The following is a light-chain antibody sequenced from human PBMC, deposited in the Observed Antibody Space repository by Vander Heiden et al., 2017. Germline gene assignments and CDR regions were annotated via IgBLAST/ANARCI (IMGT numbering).Light chain of an antibody. CDR2: RNN. CDR1: SSNIGSNY. J-gene: IGLJ1*01. CDR3: AAWDDSLSGSYV. Sequence: QSVLTQPPSASGTPGQRVTISCSGSSSNIGSNYVYWYQQVPGTAPKCLINRNNQRPSGVPDRFSGSKSGTSASLAISGLRSEDEADYYCAAWDDSLSGSYVFGTGTKVTVL. V-gene: IGLV1-47*01.